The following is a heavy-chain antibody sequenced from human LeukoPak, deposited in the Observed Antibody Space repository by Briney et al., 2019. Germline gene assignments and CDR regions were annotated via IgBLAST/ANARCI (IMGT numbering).Heavy chain of an antibody. J-gene: IGHJ4*02. CDR1: GFTFSSYG. CDR3: AKEPELASGGWYLRYFDN. CDR2: ISGSGGST. V-gene: IGHV3-23*01. Sequence: GGTLRLSCAASGFTFSSYGMSWVRQAPGKGLEWVSTISGSGGSTYYADSVKGRFTISRDNSKNVLYLQMNSLRVEDTAIYYCAKEPELASGGWYLRYFDNWGQGTLVTVSS. D-gene: IGHD6-19*01.